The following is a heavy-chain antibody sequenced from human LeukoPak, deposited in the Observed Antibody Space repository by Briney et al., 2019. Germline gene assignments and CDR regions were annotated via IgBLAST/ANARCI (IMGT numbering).Heavy chain of an antibody. D-gene: IGHD6-6*01. CDR2: ISAYNGNT. CDR3: ARPSRIAAVPLSTYFDY. J-gene: IGHJ4*02. V-gene: IGHV1-18*01. Sequence: GASVKVSCKASGYTFTSYGISWVRQAPGQGLEWMGWISAYNGNTNYAQKLQGRVTMTTDTSTSTAYMELRSLRSDDTAVYYCARPSRIAAVPLSTYFDYWGQGTLVTVSS. CDR1: GYTFTSYG.